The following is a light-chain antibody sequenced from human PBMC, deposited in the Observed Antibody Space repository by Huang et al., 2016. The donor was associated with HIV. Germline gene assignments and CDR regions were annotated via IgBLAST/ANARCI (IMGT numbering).Light chain of an antibody. V-gene: IGKV3-11*01. Sequence: ELVLTQSPATLSLSPGERATLSCRASQSVNTFLAWYQQKPGQAPRLLIYDAASRATGVAARISSSGAGTECTGASSSLEPEDIAVYECQERRNRPLTVGGGSKVEIK. J-gene: IGKJ4*02. CDR2: DAA. CDR3: QERRNRPLT. CDR1: QSVNTF.